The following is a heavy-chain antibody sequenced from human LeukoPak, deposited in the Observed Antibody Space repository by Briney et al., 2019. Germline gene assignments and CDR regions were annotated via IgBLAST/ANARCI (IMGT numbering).Heavy chain of an antibody. Sequence: GGFLRLSCTASGFALSNHWMNWVRQAPGKGLEWVANIKQDGSAKYCVDSVKGRFTISRDNTKNSLYLQMNSLRAEDTALYYCARDAGRTLDLWGRGTLVTVSS. J-gene: IGHJ2*01. CDR3: ARDAGRTLDL. CDR2: IKQDGSAK. CDR1: GFALSNHW. D-gene: IGHD1-7*01. V-gene: IGHV3-7*03.